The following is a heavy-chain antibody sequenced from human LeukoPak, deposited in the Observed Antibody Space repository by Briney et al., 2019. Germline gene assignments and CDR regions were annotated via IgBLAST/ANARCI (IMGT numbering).Heavy chain of an antibody. CDR2: FDPEDGET. D-gene: IGHD4-23*01. J-gene: IGHJ4*02. Sequence: EASVKVSCKVSGYTLTELSMHWVRQAPGKGLEWMGGFDPEDGETIYAQKFQGRVTMTEDTSTDTAYMELSSLRSEDTAVYYCATPHDYGGNLGNDYWGQGTLVTVSS. V-gene: IGHV1-24*01. CDR3: ATPHDYGGNLGNDY. CDR1: GYTLTELS.